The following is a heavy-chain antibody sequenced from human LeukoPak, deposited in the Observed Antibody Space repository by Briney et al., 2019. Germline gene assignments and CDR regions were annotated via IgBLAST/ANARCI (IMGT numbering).Heavy chain of an antibody. CDR2: ISSSGSTI. V-gene: IGHV3-11*01. D-gene: IGHD1-1*01. Sequence: GGSLRLSCAASGFTFSDYYMSWIRQAPGKGLEWVSYISSSGSTIYYADSVKGRFTISRDNAKDSLYLQMNSLRAEDTAVYYCARDKVQGWFDPWGQGTLVTVSS. J-gene: IGHJ5*02. CDR1: GFTFSDYY. CDR3: ARDKVQGWFDP.